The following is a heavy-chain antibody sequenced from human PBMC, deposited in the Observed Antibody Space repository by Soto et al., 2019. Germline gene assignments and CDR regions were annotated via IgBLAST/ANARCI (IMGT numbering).Heavy chain of an antibody. CDR3: GLEPTGTGGFDY. CDR1: GHTFTGHH. D-gene: IGHD7-27*01. CDR2: VDLDSSHT. Sequence: QVQLVQSGPEVKMPGASVKVSCKASGHTFTGHHMHWVRQAPGQGLEWMAYVDLDSSHTKYAQRFQGRVTTTRDTSITTAYMELSGLRSDDTALYYCGLEPTGTGGFDYWGQGTVLTVSS. V-gene: IGHV1-2*02. J-gene: IGHJ4*02.